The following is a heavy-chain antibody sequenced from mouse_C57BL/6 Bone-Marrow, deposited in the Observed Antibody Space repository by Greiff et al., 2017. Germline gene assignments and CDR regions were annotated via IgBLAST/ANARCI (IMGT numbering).Heavy chain of an antibody. CDR2: IDPSDSYT. CDR1: GYTFTSYW. Sequence: VQLQQPGAELVMPGASVKLSCKASGYTFTSYWLHWVKQRPGQGLEWIGEIDPSDSYTNYNQKLKGKSTLTVDQSSSTAYRQLSSLTSEYSAVYDCARNLDWYCGSSYVSIDYWGQGTSVTVSS. D-gene: IGHD1-1*01. CDR3: ARNLDWYCGSSYVSIDY. V-gene: IGHV1-69*01. J-gene: IGHJ4*01.